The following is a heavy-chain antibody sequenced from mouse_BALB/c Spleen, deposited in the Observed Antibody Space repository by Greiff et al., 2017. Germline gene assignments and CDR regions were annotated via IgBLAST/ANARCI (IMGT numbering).Heavy chain of an antibody. CDR1: GFNIKDTY. J-gene: IGHJ3*01. V-gene: IGHV14-3*02. CDR3: ARRGGGYHPWFAY. CDR2: IDPANGNT. D-gene: IGHD2-2*01. Sequence: EVKLQQSGAELVKPGASVKLSCTASGFNIKDTYMHWVKQRPEQGLEWIGRIDPANGNTKYDPKFQGKATITADTSSNTAYLQLSSLTSEDTAVYYCARRGGGYHPWFAYWGQGTLVTVSA.